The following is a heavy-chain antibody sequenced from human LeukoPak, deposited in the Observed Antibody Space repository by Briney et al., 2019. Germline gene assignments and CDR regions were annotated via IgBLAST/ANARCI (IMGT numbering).Heavy chain of an antibody. CDR3: ARGGDTAEGGKA. CDR1: GGSIIGDGHY. D-gene: IGHD5-18*01. Sequence: PSETLSLTCTVSGGSIIGDGHYWTWTRQHPGEGLEWLGFIHPGGTIYYNPSLSSRLFVSADTSNNQMSLKLSFVTAADTAVYYCARGGDTAEGGKASGHGTLFTVSS. J-gene: IGHJ5*01. CDR2: IHPGGTI. V-gene: IGHV4-31*03.